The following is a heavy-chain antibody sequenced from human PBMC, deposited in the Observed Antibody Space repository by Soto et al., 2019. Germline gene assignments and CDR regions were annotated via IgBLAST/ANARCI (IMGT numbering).Heavy chain of an antibody. Sequence: QMQLVQSGAEVKRPGASVRVSCKSSGYTFTSFYIHWVRQAPGQGLEWMGRINPSGGITNFAQRFQGRVTMTRVMSTNTHYMELSSLKSDDTAVYYCASSPAFSSSWYGIPPDPSHGMDVWGQGTTVTVS. D-gene: IGHD6-13*01. CDR2: INPSGGIT. CDR1: GYTFTSFY. J-gene: IGHJ6*02. V-gene: IGHV1-46*01. CDR3: ASSPAFSSSWYGIPPDPSHGMDV.